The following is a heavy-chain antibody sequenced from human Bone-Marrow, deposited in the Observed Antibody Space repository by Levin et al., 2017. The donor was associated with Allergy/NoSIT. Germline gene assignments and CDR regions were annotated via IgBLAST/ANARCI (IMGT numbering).Heavy chain of an antibody. CDR3: AKPYDTSGFPALFWDY. V-gene: IGHV3-30*18. CDR2: ISKDGSNK. D-gene: IGHD3-22*01. CDR1: GFTFSSYA. Sequence: GGSLRLSCAASGFTFSSYAMHWVRQAPGKGLEWVAVISKDGSNKYYADSVQGRFTISRDNSKNTLYLQMNSLRPEDTAVYYCAKPYDTSGFPALFWDYWGQGTLVTVSS. J-gene: IGHJ4*02.